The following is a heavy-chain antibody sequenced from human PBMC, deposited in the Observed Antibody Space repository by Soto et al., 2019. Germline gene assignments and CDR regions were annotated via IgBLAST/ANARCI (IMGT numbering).Heavy chain of an antibody. J-gene: IGHJ4*02. D-gene: IGHD6-6*01. CDR2: IYHSGST. CDR3: ARDLVGSSSPEVGGGFDY. V-gene: IGHV4-4*02. Sequence: SETLSLTCAVSGGSISSSNWWSWVRQPPGKGLEWIGEIYHSGSTNYNPSLKSRVTISVDKSKNQFSLKLSSVTAADTAVYYCARDLVGSSSPEVGGGFDYWGQGTLVTVSS. CDR1: GGSISSSNW.